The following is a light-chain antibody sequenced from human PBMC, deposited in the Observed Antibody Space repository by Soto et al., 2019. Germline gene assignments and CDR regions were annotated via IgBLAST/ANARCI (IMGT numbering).Light chain of an antibody. V-gene: IGKV3D-15*01. CDR2: GTY. CDR3: QQCNNWPPLT. CDR1: QSVSSN. Sequence: EIVMTQSPATLSVSPGERATLSCRASQSVSSNLAWYQQKPGQAPRLLIYGTYIRATGIPARFSGSGSGTEFTLTISSLQSEDFAVYYCQQCNNWPPLTFGGGTKVEIK. J-gene: IGKJ4*01.